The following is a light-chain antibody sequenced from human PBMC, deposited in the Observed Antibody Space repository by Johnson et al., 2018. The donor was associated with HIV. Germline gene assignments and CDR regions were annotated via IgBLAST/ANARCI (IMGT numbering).Light chain of an antibody. J-gene: IGLJ1*01. CDR3: GTWDSSTYV. Sequence: QSVLTQPPSVSAAPGQKVTISCSGSNSNIGNNYVSWYQQVPGTAPKLLIYDNSKRPSGIPDRFSGSKSGTSATLGITGLQTGDEADYYCGTWDSSTYVFGTGTKVTVL. CDR1: NSNIGNNY. V-gene: IGLV1-51*01. CDR2: DNS.